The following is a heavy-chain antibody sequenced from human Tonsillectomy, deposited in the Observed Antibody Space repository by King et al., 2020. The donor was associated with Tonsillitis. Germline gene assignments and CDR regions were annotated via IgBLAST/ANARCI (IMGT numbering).Heavy chain of an antibody. J-gene: IGHJ4*02. Sequence: VQLVESGGGLVQPGGSLRLSCAASGFTFSRYWMSWVRQAPGKGLEWVASIKQDGGEKYYVDSVKGRFTISRDNAKNSLYLQMNSLRAEDTAIYYCTRDSCSGTSCLGHWGQGTLVTVSS. CDR3: TRDSCSGTSCLGH. D-gene: IGHD2-2*01. CDR2: IKQDGGEK. V-gene: IGHV3-7*03. CDR1: GFTFSRYW.